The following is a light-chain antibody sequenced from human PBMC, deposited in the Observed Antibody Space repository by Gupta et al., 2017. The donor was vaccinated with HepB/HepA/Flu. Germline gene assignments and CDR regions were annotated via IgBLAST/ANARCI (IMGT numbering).Light chain of an antibody. Sequence: SYELTQPPSLSLSPGQTASISRSGPNLGDKYACWYQQKTGQSPVLIIYQDKLRPSGIPERFSASSSGDTATLTITGTHEIDDAVYYCQAWDSTTANVAFGGGTKLTVL. CDR2: QDK. J-gene: IGLJ2*01. V-gene: IGLV3-1*01. CDR1: NLGDKY. CDR3: QAWDSTTANVA.